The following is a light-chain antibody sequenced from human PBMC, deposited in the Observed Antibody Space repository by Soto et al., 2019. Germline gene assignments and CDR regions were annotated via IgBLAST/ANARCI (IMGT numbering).Light chain of an antibody. CDR2: GAS. CDR1: QSVSSN. J-gene: IGKJ4*01. CDR3: QQYNNWPLL. V-gene: IGKV3-15*01. Sequence: ELVMTQSPATLSVSPGERATLSCRASQSVSSNLAWYQQKPGQAPRLLIYGASTRATGIPARFSGSGSGTEFTLTISSLQSEDFAVYYCQQYNNWPLLFGGGTKVDIK.